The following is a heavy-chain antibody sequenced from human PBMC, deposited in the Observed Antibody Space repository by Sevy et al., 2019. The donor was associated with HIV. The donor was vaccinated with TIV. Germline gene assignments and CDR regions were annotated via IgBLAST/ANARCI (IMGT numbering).Heavy chain of an antibody. CDR1: RFTFSDYG. J-gene: IGHJ4*02. V-gene: IGHV3-33*03. CDR3: TKNTAAAGVGGFDY. D-gene: IGHD6-13*01. Sequence: GRSLRLSCTASRFTFSDYGMHWVRQAPGKGLDWVAFIWYDGTDKYYADSVEGRFTISRDNSENKLFLQMNSLRPEDTAVYYCTKNTAAAGVGGFDYWGRGTMVTVSS. CDR2: IWYDGTDK.